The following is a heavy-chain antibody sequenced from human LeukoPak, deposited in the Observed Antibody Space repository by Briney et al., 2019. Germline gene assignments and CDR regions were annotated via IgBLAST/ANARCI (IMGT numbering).Heavy chain of an antibody. Sequence: PGGSLRLSCAVSGFTFSSYSMNWVRQAPGKGLEWVSYISSGSRSIYYADSVKGRFTISRDNAKDSLYLQMNSLRAEDTAVYYCARDQGSSWYIDYWGQGTLVTVSS. CDR3: ARDQGSSWYIDY. D-gene: IGHD6-13*01. CDR2: ISSGSRSI. V-gene: IGHV3-48*04. J-gene: IGHJ4*02. CDR1: GFTFSSYS.